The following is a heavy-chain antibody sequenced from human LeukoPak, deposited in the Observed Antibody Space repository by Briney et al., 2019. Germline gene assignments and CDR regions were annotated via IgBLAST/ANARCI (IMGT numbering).Heavy chain of an antibody. CDR2: IYYSGST. CDR3: ARSRSGIFGVVIRDDAFDI. J-gene: IGHJ3*02. V-gene: IGHV4-39*01. Sequence: SETLSLTCTVSGGSISSSSYYWGWIRQPPGKGLEWIGSIYYSGSTYYNPSLKSRVTISVDTSKNQFSLKLSSVTAADTAVYYCARSRSGIFGVVIRDDAFDIWGQGTMVTVSS. CDR1: GGSISSSSYY. D-gene: IGHD3-3*01.